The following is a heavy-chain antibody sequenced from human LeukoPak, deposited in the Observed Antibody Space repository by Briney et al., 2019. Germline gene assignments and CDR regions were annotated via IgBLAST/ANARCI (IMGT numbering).Heavy chain of an antibody. CDR3: ARAYYYDSIGYYFDY. D-gene: IGHD3-22*01. J-gene: IGHJ4*02. CDR1: GYTYTGYY. V-gene: IGHV1-2*02. Sequence: AASEGVSCKASGYTYTGYYIHWVRQAPGQGLEWMGWMNPNTGGTKSAQKFLGTVTMTRDTSIFTPYVELSRLKSDDTAVYYCARAYYYDSIGYYFDYWGQGTML. CDR2: MNPNTGGT.